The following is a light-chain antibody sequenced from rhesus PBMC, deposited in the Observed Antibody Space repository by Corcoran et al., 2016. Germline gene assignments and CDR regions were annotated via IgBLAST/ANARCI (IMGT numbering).Light chain of an antibody. CDR1: QGISTY. Sequence: DIQMTQSPSSLSASVGDRVTITCRASQGISTYLNWYQQQPGKAPKRLIYAASSLESGVPARFSGSGSGTDFTLTISSLQPEDFATYYCLQYNSDPYSFGQGTKVEIK. CDR3: LQYNSDPYS. V-gene: IGKV1-43*02. CDR2: AAS. J-gene: IGKJ2*01.